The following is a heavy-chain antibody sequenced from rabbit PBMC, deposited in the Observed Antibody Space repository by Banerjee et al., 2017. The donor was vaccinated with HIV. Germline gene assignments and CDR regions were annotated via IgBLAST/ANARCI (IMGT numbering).Heavy chain of an antibody. J-gene: IGHJ4*01. CDR1: GFDFSSDYD. CDR3: EREVGGSINPINL. D-gene: IGHD4-2*01. V-gene: IGHV1S40*01. Sequence: QSLEESGGDLVKPGASLTLTCTASGFDFSSDYDMWWVRQAPGKGLEWIACIDTNSGSTYYASWAKGRVTMSKTSSTTVSMQRTRLKAEDTATEGGEREVGGSINPINLWGPGTLVTVS. CDR2: IDTNSGST.